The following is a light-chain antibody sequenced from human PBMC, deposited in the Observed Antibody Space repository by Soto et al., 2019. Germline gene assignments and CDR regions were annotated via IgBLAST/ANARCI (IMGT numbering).Light chain of an antibody. V-gene: IGLV2-11*01. Sequence: QSALTQPRSVSGSPGQSVTISCTGTSSDVGGYYYVSWFQQHPGNAPKLLIYDVNKRPSGVPDRFSASKSGTTASLTISGLQVEDEADYYCYSYAGSYTFYVLGTGTKVNVL. J-gene: IGLJ1*01. CDR2: DVN. CDR1: SSDVGGYYY. CDR3: YSYAGSYTFYV.